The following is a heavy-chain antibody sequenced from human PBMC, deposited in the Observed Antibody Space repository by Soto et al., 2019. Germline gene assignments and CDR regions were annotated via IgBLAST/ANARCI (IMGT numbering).Heavy chain of an antibody. J-gene: IGHJ6*02. Sequence: SETLSLTCTVSGGSISSGDYYWSWIRQPPGKGLEWIGYIYYSGSTYYNPSLKSRVTISVDTSKNQFSLKLSSVTAADTAVYYCAREGVVVTAIPPYYYYYGMDVWGQGTTVTVSS. CDR2: IYYSGST. V-gene: IGHV4-30-4*01. D-gene: IGHD2-21*02. CDR3: AREGVVVTAIPPYYYYYGMDV. CDR1: GGSISSGDYY.